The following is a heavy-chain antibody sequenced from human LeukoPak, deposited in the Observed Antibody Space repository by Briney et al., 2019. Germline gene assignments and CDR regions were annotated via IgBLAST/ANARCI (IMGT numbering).Heavy chain of an antibody. D-gene: IGHD2-2*02. Sequence: SVKVSCKASGGIFSSYAISWVRQAPGQGLEWMGGIIPIFGTANYAQKFQGRVTITADESTSTAYMELSSLRSEDTAVYYCARGNTEPPPYYYYGMDVWGQGTTVTVSS. CDR2: IIPIFGTA. CDR1: GGIFSSYA. V-gene: IGHV1-69*13. J-gene: IGHJ6*02. CDR3: ARGNTEPPPYYYYGMDV.